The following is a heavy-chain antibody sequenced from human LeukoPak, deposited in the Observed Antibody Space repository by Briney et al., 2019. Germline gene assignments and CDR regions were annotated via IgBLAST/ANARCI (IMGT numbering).Heavy chain of an antibody. Sequence: GGSLRLSCAASGFTFSSYWMHWVRQAPGKGLMWVSRINSDGSSKTYADSVKGRFTISRDNAKNTLFLQMDSLRAEDTAVYYCARKGSGGIDYRGQGTLVTVSS. V-gene: IGHV3-74*01. CDR1: GFTFSSYW. CDR3: ARKGSGGIDY. CDR2: INSDGSSK. J-gene: IGHJ4*02. D-gene: IGHD1-26*01.